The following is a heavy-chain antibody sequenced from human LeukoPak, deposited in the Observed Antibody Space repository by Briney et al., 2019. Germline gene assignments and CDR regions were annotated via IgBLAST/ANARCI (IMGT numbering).Heavy chain of an antibody. Sequence: GESLKISCKGSGYSFTSYWIGWVRPMPGKGLEWIGIIYPGDSDTRYSPSFQGQVTISADKSISTAYLQWSSLKASDTAMYYCARQFSGFHYYFDYWGQGTLVTVSS. CDR3: ARQFSGFHYYFDY. J-gene: IGHJ4*02. CDR1: GYSFTSYW. V-gene: IGHV5-51*01. D-gene: IGHD5-12*01. CDR2: IYPGDSDT.